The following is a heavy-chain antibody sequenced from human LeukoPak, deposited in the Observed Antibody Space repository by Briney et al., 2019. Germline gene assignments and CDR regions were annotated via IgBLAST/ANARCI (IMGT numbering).Heavy chain of an antibody. CDR2: INPNSGGT. V-gene: IGHV1-2*04. D-gene: IGHD6-13*01. Sequence: ASVKVSCKASGYTFTGYYMHWVRQAPGQGLEWMGWINPNSGGTNYAQKFQGWVTMTRDTSISTAYMELSRLRSDDTAVYYCARSGIAAAGQDYWGQGTLVTVSS. CDR3: ARSGIAAAGQDY. CDR1: GYTFTGYY. J-gene: IGHJ4*02.